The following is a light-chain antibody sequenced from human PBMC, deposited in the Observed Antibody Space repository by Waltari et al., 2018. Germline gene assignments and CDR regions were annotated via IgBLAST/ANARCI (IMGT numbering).Light chain of an antibody. V-gene: IGLV2-8*01. CDR1: SSDVGGYNY. CDR2: EVS. J-gene: IGLJ2*01. Sequence: QSALAQPSSASGSPGQSVTISCTGTSSDVGGYNYVSWYQQHPGKAPKLMIYEVSKRPPGVPDRFSGSKSGNTASLTVSGLQAEDEAAYYCSSYAGSNFVVFGGGTKVTVL. CDR3: SSYAGSNFVV.